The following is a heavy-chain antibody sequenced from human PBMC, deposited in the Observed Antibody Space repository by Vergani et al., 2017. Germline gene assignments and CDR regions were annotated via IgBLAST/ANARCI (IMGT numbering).Heavy chain of an antibody. D-gene: IGHD6-19*01. J-gene: IGHJ3*02. Sequence: EVQLVESGGGLVLPGGSLRLSCAASGFSFKDYAMSWVRQAPGKGLEWVSTLSASDRRTHYADSVKGRFTISRDNSKNTLFLHMNSLRPEDTAVYYCAKVGRSEVAGTFGAFDIWGQGTMVTVSS. V-gene: IGHV3-23*04. CDR1: GFSFKDYA. CDR2: LSASDRRT. CDR3: AKVGRSEVAGTFGAFDI.